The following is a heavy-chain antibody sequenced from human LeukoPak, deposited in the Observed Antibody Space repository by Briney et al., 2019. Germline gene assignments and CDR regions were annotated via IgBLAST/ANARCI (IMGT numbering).Heavy chain of an antibody. CDR1: GYTFTSYD. J-gene: IGHJ4*02. CDR2: MNPNSGNT. V-gene: IGHV1-8*01. Sequence: ASVKVSCKASGYTFTSYDINWVRQATGQGLEWMGWMNPNSGNTGYAQKFQGRVTMTRNTSISTAYMELSSLRSADTAVYYCARGYYDSSGYSPFDYWGQGTLVTVSS. CDR3: ARGYYDSSGYSPFDY. D-gene: IGHD3-22*01.